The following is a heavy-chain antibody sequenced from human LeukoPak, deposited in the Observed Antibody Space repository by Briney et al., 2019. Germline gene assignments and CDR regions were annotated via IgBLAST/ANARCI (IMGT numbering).Heavy chain of an antibody. V-gene: IGHV1-24*01. J-gene: IGHJ4*02. CDR1: GDTLTELI. Sequence: ASVKVSCKLSGDTLTELIMHWVRQTPGKGLEWMGGFDPEDAETIYAEKFQGRVTMTEDTSTDTAYMELRSLRSEDTAVYYCVTGPTTEMTIPTQNFFDSWGQGTLVTVSS. D-gene: IGHD5-24*01. CDR3: VTGPTTEMTIPTQNFFDS. CDR2: FDPEDAET.